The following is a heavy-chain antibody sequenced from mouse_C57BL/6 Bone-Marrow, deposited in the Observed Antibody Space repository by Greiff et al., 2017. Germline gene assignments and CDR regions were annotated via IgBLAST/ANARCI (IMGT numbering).Heavy chain of an antibody. Sequence: EVMLVESGGGLVKPGGSLKLSCAASGFTFSSYAMSWVRQTPEKRLEWVATISDGGSYTYYPDNVKGRFTISRDNAKNNLYLQMSHLKCEDTAMYYCARCGSRHWYFDDWGTGTTVTVSS. CDR1: GFTFSSYA. CDR2: ISDGGSYT. D-gene: IGHD1-1*01. V-gene: IGHV5-4*03. CDR3: ARCGSRHWYFDD. J-gene: IGHJ1*03.